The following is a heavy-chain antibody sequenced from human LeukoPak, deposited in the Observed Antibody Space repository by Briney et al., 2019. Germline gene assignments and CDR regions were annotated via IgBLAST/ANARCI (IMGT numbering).Heavy chain of an antibody. V-gene: IGHV4-4*07. CDR3: ARVLAAGTKYYFDY. Sequence: PSETLSLTCTVSGGSISSYYWSWIRQPAGKGLEWIGRIYTSGSTNYNPSLKSRVTMSVDTSKNQFSLKLSSVTAADTAVYYCARVLAAGTKYYFDYWGQGTLVTVSS. CDR1: GGSISSYY. J-gene: IGHJ4*02. CDR2: IYTSGST. D-gene: IGHD6-13*01.